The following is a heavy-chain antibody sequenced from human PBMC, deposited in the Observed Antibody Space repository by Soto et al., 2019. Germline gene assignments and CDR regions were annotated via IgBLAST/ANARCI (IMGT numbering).Heavy chain of an antibody. CDR3: ARGGQHPKPSYYYNINV. Sequence: SVKVSCKASGGTFSTYSISWVRQAPGQGLEWMGGSIPIFGTANYAQKFQGRVTITADESTSTAYMELSSLRSEDTAVYYCARGGQHPKPSYYYNINVWGQGTTVTVSS. J-gene: IGHJ6*02. CDR1: GGTFSTYS. V-gene: IGHV1-69*13. CDR2: SIPIFGTA. D-gene: IGHD6-13*01.